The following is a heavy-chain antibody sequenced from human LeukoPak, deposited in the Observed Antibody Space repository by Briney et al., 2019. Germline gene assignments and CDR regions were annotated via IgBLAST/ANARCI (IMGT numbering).Heavy chain of an antibody. Sequence: ASVKVSCKAFGYTFTDYHMHWVRQAPGQGLEWMGWIIPNSGDTNYAQKFQGRVTMTRDTSISTAYMELRRLRSDDTAVYYCARDPGRYFDYWGQGTLVTVSS. J-gene: IGHJ4*02. CDR1: GYTFTDYH. V-gene: IGHV1-2*02. CDR2: IIPNSGDT. CDR3: ARDPGRYFDY.